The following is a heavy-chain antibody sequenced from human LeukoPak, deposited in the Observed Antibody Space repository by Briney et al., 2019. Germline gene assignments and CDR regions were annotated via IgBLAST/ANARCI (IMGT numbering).Heavy chain of an antibody. CDR1: GNSISSGDYY. CDR2: INHSGST. CDR3: ARDYTRRWAFDI. D-gene: IGHD2-2*02. Sequence: SETLSLTCTVSGNSISSGDYYWSWIRQPPGKGLEWIGEINHSGSTNYNPSLKSRVTISVDTSKNQFSLKLSSVTAADTAVYYCARDYTRRWAFDIWGQGTMVTVSS. J-gene: IGHJ3*02. V-gene: IGHV4-39*07.